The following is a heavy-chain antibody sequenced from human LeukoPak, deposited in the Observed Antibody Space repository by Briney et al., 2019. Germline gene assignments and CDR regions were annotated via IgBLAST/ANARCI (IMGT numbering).Heavy chain of an antibody. J-gene: IGHJ6*02. D-gene: IGHD3-10*01. V-gene: IGHV3-11*01. Sequence: GGSLRLSCAASGFTFSDYYMSWIRQAPGKGLEWVSYISSSGSTIYYADSVKGRFTISRDNAKNSLYLQMNSLRAEDTAVYYCARTPGNYYGSGSYYSAAYYYYGMDVWGQGTTVTVSS. CDR1: GFTFSDYY. CDR2: ISSSGSTI. CDR3: ARTPGNYYGSGSYYSAAYYYYGMDV.